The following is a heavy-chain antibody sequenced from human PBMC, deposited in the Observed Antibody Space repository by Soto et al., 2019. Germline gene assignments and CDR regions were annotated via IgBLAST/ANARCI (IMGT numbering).Heavy chain of an antibody. D-gene: IGHD3-22*01. V-gene: IGHV4-34*01. J-gene: IGHJ6*02. CDR1: GGSFSGYY. CDR3: ARVVIVVVITTYYYYYGMDV. Sequence: SETLSLTCAVYGGSFSGYYWSWIRQPPGKGLEWIGEVNHSGSTNYNPSLKSRVTISVDTSKNQFSLKLSSVTAADTAVYYCARVVIVVVITTYYYYYGMDVWGQGTTVTVSS. CDR2: VNHSGST.